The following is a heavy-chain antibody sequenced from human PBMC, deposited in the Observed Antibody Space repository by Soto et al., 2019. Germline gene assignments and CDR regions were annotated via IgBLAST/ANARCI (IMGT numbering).Heavy chain of an antibody. V-gene: IGHV1-69*13. CDR1: GGTFSNHA. CDR2: IIPMFPTA. D-gene: IGHD2-21*02. CDR3: ARDDAPYCGGDCYRYFYYGMDV. J-gene: IGHJ6*02. Sequence: ASVEASCKXSGGTFSNHAISWVRQAPGQGLEWVGGIIPMFPTADYAQRFQGRVTITADDSTTTVYMELSGLRSEDTAMYYCARDDAPYCGGDCYRYFYYGMDVWGQGTTVTVSS.